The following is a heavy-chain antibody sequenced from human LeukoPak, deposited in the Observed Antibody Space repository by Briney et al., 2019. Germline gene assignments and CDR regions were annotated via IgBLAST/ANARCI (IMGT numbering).Heavy chain of an antibody. CDR1: GGSISSYY. V-gene: IGHV4-59*01. J-gene: IGHJ6*02. D-gene: IGHD5-18*01. CDR2: IYYSGST. Sequence: PSETLSLTCTVSGGSISSYYWSWIRQPPGKGLEWIGYIYYSGSTNYNPSLKSRVTISVDTSKNQFSLKLSSVTAADTAVYYCARDRRGYSYGYDYYYGMDVWGQGTTVTVSS. CDR3: ARDRRGYSYGYDYYYGMDV.